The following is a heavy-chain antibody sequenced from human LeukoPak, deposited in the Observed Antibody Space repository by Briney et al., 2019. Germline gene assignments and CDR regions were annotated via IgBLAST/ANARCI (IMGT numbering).Heavy chain of an antibody. CDR3: ARGSYGRGYFDY. V-gene: IGHV1-69*01. Sequence: SVKVSCKASGGTFSSYAISWVRQAPGQGLEWMGGIIPIFGTANYAQKFQGRVTITADESTSTAYMELSSLRSEDTAVYYCARGSYGRGYFDYWGQGTLVTVSS. CDR2: IIPIFGTA. D-gene: IGHD1-26*01. J-gene: IGHJ4*02. CDR1: GGTFSSYA.